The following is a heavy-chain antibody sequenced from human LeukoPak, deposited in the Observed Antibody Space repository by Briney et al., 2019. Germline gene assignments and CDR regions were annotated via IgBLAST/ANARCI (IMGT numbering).Heavy chain of an antibody. Sequence: GASVKVSCKASGYTFTSYGISWVRQAPGQGLEWMGWISAYNGNTNYAQKLQGRIIMTRDTSTTTAYMDLTSLRSDDTAVYHCARAPRNSSTMLDFWGQGTLVTISS. CDR1: GYTFTSYG. CDR2: ISAYNGNT. J-gene: IGHJ4*02. V-gene: IGHV1-18*01. CDR3: ARAPRNSSTMLDF. D-gene: IGHD6-13*01.